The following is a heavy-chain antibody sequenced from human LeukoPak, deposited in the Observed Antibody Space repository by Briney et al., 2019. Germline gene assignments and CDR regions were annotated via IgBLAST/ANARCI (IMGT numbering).Heavy chain of an antibody. V-gene: IGHV3-23*01. Sequence: GGSLRLSCAASGFTFSNHALSWVRQAPGKGLGWVSSLSGSGYNTYYADSVKGRFTISRDNSKNTVYLQMNSLRAEDTAVYYCAKDPYGTRYFDYWGQGTLVTVSS. CDR3: AKDPYGTRYFDY. J-gene: IGHJ4*02. D-gene: IGHD2-2*01. CDR1: GFTFSNHA. CDR2: LSGSGYNT.